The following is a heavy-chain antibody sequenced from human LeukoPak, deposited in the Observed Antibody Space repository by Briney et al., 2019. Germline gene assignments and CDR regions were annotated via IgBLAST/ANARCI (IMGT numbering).Heavy chain of an antibody. Sequence: GASVKVSCKASGYSFVLYGISWVRQAPGQGPEWMGWISTSSGDIKYAEKFRGRVTMTTDTPSSTAYMELRSLRSDDTAVYYCARDDNYGIFFNIDYWGQGTLVTVSS. CDR2: ISTSSGDI. D-gene: IGHD4-11*01. CDR3: ARDDNYGIFFNIDY. CDR1: GYSFVLYG. J-gene: IGHJ4*02. V-gene: IGHV1-18*01.